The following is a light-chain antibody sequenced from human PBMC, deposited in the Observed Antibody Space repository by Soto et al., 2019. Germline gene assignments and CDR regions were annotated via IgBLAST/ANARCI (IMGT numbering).Light chain of an antibody. J-gene: IGKJ4*01. Sequence: EIVLTQSPATLSLSPGERATLSCRASQSVFSYLAWYQQKPGQAPRLLIYDASNRATDIPARFSGSGSGTDFTLTISSLEPEDFALYYCQQHRNWPLTFGGGTKVELK. CDR2: DAS. CDR3: QQHRNWPLT. V-gene: IGKV3-11*01. CDR1: QSVFSY.